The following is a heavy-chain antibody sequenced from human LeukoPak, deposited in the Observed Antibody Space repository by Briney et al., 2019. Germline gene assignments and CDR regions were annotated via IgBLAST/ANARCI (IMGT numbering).Heavy chain of an antibody. CDR3: ARGLGDY. CDR2: INHSGST. Sequence: SETLSLTCAVYGGSFSGYYWSWIRQPPGKGLEWIGEINHSGSTNYNPSLKSRVNISVDTSKNQFSLKLSSVTAADTAVYYCARGLGDYWVQGTLVTVSS. CDR1: GGSFSGYY. V-gene: IGHV4-34*01. J-gene: IGHJ4*02. D-gene: IGHD3-10*01.